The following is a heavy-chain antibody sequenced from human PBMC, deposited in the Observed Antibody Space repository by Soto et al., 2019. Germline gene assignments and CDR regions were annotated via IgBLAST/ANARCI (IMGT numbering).Heavy chain of an antibody. CDR3: ASAGASHDFWGGTVDF. Sequence: QAGGSLRLSCAASGFTFSIYPMHWVRQAPGKGLEWVAAIGYDGSNKKYADSVKGRFTISRDNPKNTLDLQMNSLRPEDTAVYYCASAGASHDFWGGTVDFWGQGTTVTVSS. CDR2: IGYDGSNK. CDR1: GFTFSIYP. J-gene: IGHJ6*02. D-gene: IGHD3-3*01. V-gene: IGHV3-30-3*01.